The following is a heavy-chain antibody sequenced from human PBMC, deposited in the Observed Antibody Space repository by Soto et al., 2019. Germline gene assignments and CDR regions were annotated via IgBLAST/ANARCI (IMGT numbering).Heavy chain of an antibody. V-gene: IGHV3-11*01. Sequence: QVQLVESGGGLVKPGGSLRLSCAASGIVFSDYMSWVRQAPGKGLEWLSYISGSGRTIYSADSVKGRFTISRDNATNSLYLQMNNVRTEDTAVYYGATLPFPWGWFDPWGQGTLVTVSS. J-gene: IGHJ5*02. D-gene: IGHD3-16*01. CDR2: ISGSGRTI. CDR1: GIVFSDY. CDR3: ATLPFPWGWFDP.